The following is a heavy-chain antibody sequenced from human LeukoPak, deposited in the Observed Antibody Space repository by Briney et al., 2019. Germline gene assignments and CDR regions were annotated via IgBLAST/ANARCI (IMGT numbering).Heavy chain of an antibody. CDR1: GGSISSSSYY. D-gene: IGHD3-22*01. CDR2: IYYSGST. J-gene: IGHJ2*01. Sequence: SETLSLTCTVSGGSISSSSYYWGWIRQPPGKGLEWIGSIYYSGSTYYNPSLKSRVTISVVTSKNQFSLKLSSVTAADTAVYYCARSFPVYDSSGYFLSSLGYFDLWGRGTLVTVSS. CDR3: ARSFPVYDSSGYFLSSLGYFDL. V-gene: IGHV4-39*01.